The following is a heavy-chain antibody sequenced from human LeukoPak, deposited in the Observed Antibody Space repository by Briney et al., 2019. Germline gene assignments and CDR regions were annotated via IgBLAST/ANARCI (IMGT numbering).Heavy chain of an antibody. D-gene: IGHD1-1*01. CDR1: GYSISSGYD. V-gene: IGHV4-4*07. J-gene: IGHJ4*02. CDR3: ARDRGTWNDDGFDY. Sequence: SETLSLTCTVSGYSISSGYDWSWIRQPAGKGLEWIGRIYISGSTNYNPSLKSRVTMSVDTSKNQFSLKLSSVTAADTAVYYCARDRGTWNDDGFDYWGQGTLVTVSS. CDR2: IYISGST.